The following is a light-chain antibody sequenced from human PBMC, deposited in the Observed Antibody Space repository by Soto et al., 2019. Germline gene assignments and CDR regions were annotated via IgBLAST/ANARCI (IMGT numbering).Light chain of an antibody. V-gene: IGKV1-39*01. CDR3: QQSYSTPYP. J-gene: IGKJ2*01. CDR2: AAS. Sequence: DIQMTQSPSSLYASVGDRVTITCRASQSISYYINWYQQKPGKAPRLLIYAASSLQSGVPPRFSGSGSGTDFTLTISSLQPDDFGTYYCQQSYSTPYPFGQGTKLEI. CDR1: QSISYY.